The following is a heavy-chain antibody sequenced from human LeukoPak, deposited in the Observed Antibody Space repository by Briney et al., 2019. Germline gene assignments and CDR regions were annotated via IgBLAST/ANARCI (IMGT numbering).Heavy chain of an antibody. CDR1: GYTLTSYG. J-gene: IGHJ6*03. V-gene: IGHV1-18*01. Sequence: ASVKVSCKASGYTLTSYGISWVRQAPGQGLEWMGWISAYNGDTNYAQKLQGRVTMTTDTSTSTAYMELRSLRSDDTAVYYCARAVGATRVYYYYYYMDVWGKGTTVTVSS. CDR3: ARAVGATRVYYYYYYMDV. D-gene: IGHD1-26*01. CDR2: ISAYNGDT.